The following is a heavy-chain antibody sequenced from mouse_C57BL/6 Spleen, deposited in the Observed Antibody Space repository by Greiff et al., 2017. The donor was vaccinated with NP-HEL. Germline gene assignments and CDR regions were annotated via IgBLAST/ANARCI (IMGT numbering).Heavy chain of an antibody. CDR1: GYTFTSYW. CDR3: ARCDGYYYAMDY. J-gene: IGHJ4*01. Sequence: QVQLQQPGAELVKPGASVKLSCKASGYTFTSYWMQWVKQRPGQGLEWIGEIDPSDSYTNYNQKFKGKATLTVDTSSSTAYMQLSSLTSEDSAVYYCARCDGYYYAMDYWGQGTSVTVSS. D-gene: IGHD2-3*01. CDR2: IDPSDSYT. V-gene: IGHV1-50*01.